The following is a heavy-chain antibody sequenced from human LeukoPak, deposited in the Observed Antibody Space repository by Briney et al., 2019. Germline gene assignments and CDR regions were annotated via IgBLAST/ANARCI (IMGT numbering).Heavy chain of an antibody. CDR3: ARDQLRLGELSLSLFDY. J-gene: IGHJ4*02. CDR2: INHSGST. CDR1: GGSFSGYY. V-gene: IGHV4-34*01. Sequence: SETLSLTCAVYGGSFSGYYWSWIRQPPGKGLEWIGEINHSGSTNYNPSLKSRVTISVDTSKNQFSLKLSSVTAADTAVYYCARDQLRLGELSLSLFDYWGQGTLVTVSS. D-gene: IGHD3-16*02.